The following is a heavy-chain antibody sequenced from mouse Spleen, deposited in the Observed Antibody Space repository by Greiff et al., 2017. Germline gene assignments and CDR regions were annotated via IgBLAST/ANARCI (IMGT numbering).Heavy chain of an antibody. CDR3: ARGDGNYRYFDV. J-gene: IGHJ1*03. Sequence: DVQLQESGPGLVKPSQSLSLTCSVTGYSITSGYYWNWIRQFPGNKLEWMGYISYDGSNNYNPSLKNRISITRDTSKNQFFLKLNSVTTEDTATYYCARGDGNYRYFDVWGTGTTVTVSS. CDR2: ISYDGSN. V-gene: IGHV3-6*01. D-gene: IGHD2-1*01. CDR1: GYSITSGYY.